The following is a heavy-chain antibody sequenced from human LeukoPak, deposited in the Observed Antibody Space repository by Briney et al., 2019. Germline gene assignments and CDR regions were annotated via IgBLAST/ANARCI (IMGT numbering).Heavy chain of an antibody. J-gene: IGHJ4*02. V-gene: IGHV3-48*04. CDR3: AREGLYSSSWYSY. CDR2: ISSSGSTI. Sequence: GGSLRLSCAAPGFTFSNYNMNWVRQAPGKGLEWVSYISSSGSTIYYADSVKGRFTISRDNAKNSLYLQMNSLRAEDTAVYYCAREGLYSSSWYSYWGQGTLVTVSS. CDR1: GFTFSNYN. D-gene: IGHD6-13*01.